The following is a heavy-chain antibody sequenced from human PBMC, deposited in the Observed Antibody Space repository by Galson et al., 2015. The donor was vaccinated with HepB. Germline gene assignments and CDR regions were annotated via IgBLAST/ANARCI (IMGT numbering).Heavy chain of an antibody. CDR3: ARGSEFGYDYFDY. V-gene: IGHV3-74*01. J-gene: IGHJ4*02. CDR2: INSDGSST. CDR1: GFTFSSYW. Sequence: SLRLSCAASGFTFSSYWMHWVRQAPGKGLVWVSRINSDGSSTSYADSVKGRFTISRDNAKNTLYLQMNSLRAEDTAVYYCARGSEFGYDYFDYWGQGTLVTVSS. D-gene: IGHD5-12*01.